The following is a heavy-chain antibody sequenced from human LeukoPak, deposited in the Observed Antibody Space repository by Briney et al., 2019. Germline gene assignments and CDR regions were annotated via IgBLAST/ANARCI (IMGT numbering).Heavy chain of an antibody. CDR2: IYPSDSHT. Sequence: VESLKISCEGSGYSFTSYSIGWVRQMPGKGLEWMGIIYPSDSHTIYSPSFQGQVTISVDKSINTAYLQWGTLKASDTAMYYCTRHASNYYGMDLWGQGTAVTVSS. CDR3: TRHASNYYGMDL. V-gene: IGHV5-51*01. CDR1: GYSFTSYS. J-gene: IGHJ6*02.